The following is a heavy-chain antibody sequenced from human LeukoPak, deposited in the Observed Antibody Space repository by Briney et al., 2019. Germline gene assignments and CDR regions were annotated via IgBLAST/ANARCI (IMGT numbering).Heavy chain of an antibody. Sequence: ASVKVSCKASGYTFTSYDISWVRQATGQGLEWMGWMNPNSGNTGYAQKFPGRVTMTRNTSISTAYMELSSLRCEDTAVYYCASGIYGDYVDYWGQGTLVTVSS. CDR2: MNPNSGNT. J-gene: IGHJ4*02. CDR1: GYTFTSYD. D-gene: IGHD4-17*01. CDR3: ASGIYGDYVDY. V-gene: IGHV1-8*01.